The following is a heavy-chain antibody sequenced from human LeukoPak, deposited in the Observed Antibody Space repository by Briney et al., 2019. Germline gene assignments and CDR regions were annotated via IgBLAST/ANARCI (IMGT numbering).Heavy chain of an antibody. CDR3: ASIGTTVTTFDY. CDR2: IYYSGST. J-gene: IGHJ4*02. Sequence: PSETLSLTCTVSGGSISSYYWSWIRQPPGEGLEWIGYIYYSGSTNYNPSLKSRVTISADTSKNQFSLKLSSVTAADTAVYYCASIGTTVTTFDYWGQGTLVTVSS. D-gene: IGHD4-17*01. CDR1: GGSISSYY. V-gene: IGHV4-59*01.